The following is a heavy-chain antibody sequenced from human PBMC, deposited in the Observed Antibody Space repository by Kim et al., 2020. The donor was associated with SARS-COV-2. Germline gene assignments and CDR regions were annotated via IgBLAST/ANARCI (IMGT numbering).Heavy chain of an antibody. CDR1: GGSFSGDY. J-gene: IGHJ3*02. CDR3: ARGRFDWLLYAGVNDAFDM. Sequence: SETLSLTCAVYGGSFSGDYWSWIRQPPGKGLEWIGEINHSGSTNYNPSLKSRVTISVDTSKNQFSLKLSSVTAADTAVYYCARGRFDWLLYAGVNDAFDMWGQGTMVTVSS. CDR2: INHSGST. D-gene: IGHD3-9*01. V-gene: IGHV4-34*01.